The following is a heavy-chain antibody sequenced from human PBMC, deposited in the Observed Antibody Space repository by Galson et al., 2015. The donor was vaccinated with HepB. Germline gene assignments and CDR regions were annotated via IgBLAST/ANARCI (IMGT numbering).Heavy chain of an antibody. Sequence: SVKVSCKASGYTFTSYAMNWVRQAPGQGLEWMGWINTNTGNPTYAQGFTGRFVFSLDTSVSTAYLQISSLKAEDTAVYYCARDIVGEEYYGSGSYYISDVWGQGTLVTVSS. J-gene: IGHJ4*02. V-gene: IGHV7-4-1*02. CDR3: ARDIVGEEYYGSGSYYISDV. CDR2: INTNTGNP. D-gene: IGHD3-10*01. CDR1: GYTFTSYA.